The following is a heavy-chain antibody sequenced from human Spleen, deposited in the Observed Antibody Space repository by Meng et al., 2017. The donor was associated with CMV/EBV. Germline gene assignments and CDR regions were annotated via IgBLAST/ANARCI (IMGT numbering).Heavy chain of an antibody. V-gene: IGHV3-23*01. CDR1: GFIFSKYA. Sequence: GESLKISCEASGFIFSKYAMSWVRQAPGKGLEWVSGISGSGTGTDNADSVKGRFTISRDNSKNTLYLQMHSLRAEDTAVYYCAKGLDYYDSSGYSYFAYWGRGALVTVSS. CDR3: AKGLDYYDSSGYSYFAY. J-gene: IGHJ4*02. CDR2: ISGSGTGT. D-gene: IGHD3-22*01.